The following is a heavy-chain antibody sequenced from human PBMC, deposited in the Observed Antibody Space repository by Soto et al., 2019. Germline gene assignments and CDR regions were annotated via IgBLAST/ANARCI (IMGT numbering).Heavy chain of an antibody. J-gene: IGHJ6*02. CDR3: ARDRLPRGSNYYYGMDV. CDR2: ISYDGSNK. D-gene: IGHD1-26*01. Sequence: PGGSLRLSCAASGFTFSSYAMHWVRQAPGKGLEWVAVISYDGSNKYYADSVKGRFTISRDNSKNTLYLQMNSLRAEDTAVYYCARDRLPRGSNYYYGMDVWGQGTTVTVSS. V-gene: IGHV3-30-3*01. CDR1: GFTFSSYA.